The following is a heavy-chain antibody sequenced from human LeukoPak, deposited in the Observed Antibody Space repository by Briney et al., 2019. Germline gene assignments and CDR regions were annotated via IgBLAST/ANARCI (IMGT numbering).Heavy chain of an antibody. D-gene: IGHD2-15*01. J-gene: IGHJ6*03. CDR3: ARYLRGSGQYYYYYYMDV. CDR1: GYTFTSYY. Sequence: ASVKVSCKASGYTFTSYYMHWVRQAPGQGLEWMGIINPSGGSTSYAQKFQGRVTMTRDMSTSTVYMELSSLRSEDTAVYYCARYLRGSGQYYYYYYMDVWGKGTTVTVSS. V-gene: IGHV1-46*01. CDR2: INPSGGST.